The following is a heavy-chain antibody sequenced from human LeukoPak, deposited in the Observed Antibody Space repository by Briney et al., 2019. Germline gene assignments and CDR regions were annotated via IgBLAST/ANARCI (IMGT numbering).Heavy chain of an antibody. CDR3: ARVGSGYCSSTSCPTHNWFDP. V-gene: IGHV1-24*01. D-gene: IGHD2-2*01. J-gene: IGHJ5*02. CDR2: FDPEDGET. CDR1: GYTLTELS. Sequence: ASVKVSCKVSGYTLTELSMNWVRLAPGKGLEWMGGFDPEDGETIYPQKFQGRVTMTEDTSTDTAYMELSSLRSDDTAVYYCARVGSGYCSSTSCPTHNWFDPWGQGTLVTVSS.